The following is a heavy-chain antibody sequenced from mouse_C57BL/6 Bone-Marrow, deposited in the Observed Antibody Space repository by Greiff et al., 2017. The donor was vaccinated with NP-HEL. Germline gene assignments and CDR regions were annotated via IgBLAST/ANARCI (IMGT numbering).Heavy chain of an antibody. V-gene: IGHV2-9-1*01. CDR1: GFSLTSYA. CDR2: IWTGGGT. D-gene: IGHD4-1*01. Sequence: QVQLQESGPGLVAPSPSLSITCTVSGFSLTSYAISWVRQPPGRGLEWLGVIWTGGGTTYNSALNSSLSTRKDNSKSQVILKMNSLHTDDAARYYCASNWAWFAYWGQGTLVTVSA. J-gene: IGHJ3*01. CDR3: ASNWAWFAY.